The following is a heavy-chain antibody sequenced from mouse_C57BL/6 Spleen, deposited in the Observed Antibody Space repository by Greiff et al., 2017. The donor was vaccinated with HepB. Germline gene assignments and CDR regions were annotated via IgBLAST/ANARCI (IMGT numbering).Heavy chain of an antibody. V-gene: IGHV1-55*01. CDR3: ASGGIITTVVASDYYAMDY. D-gene: IGHD1-1*01. Sequence: QVQLQQPGAELVKPGASVKMSCKASGYTFTSYWITWVKQRPGQGLEWIGDIYPGSGSTNYNEKFKSKATLTVDTSSSTAYMQLSSLTSEDSAVYYCASGGIITTVVASDYYAMDYWGQGTSVTVSS. CDR1: GYTFTSYW. CDR2: IYPGSGST. J-gene: IGHJ4*01.